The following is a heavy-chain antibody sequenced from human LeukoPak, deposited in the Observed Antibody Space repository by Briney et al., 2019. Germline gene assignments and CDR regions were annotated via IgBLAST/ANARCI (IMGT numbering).Heavy chain of an antibody. V-gene: IGHV4-34*01. CDR2: INHSGST. Sequence: ASESLSLTWTVAGGSISNYYWNWIRQPPGKGLEWIGEINHSGSTNYNPYLKSRVTISVDTSKNQFSLKLSSVTAADTAVYYCARRITIFSSPHNWFDPWGQGTLVTVSS. CDR1: GGSISNYY. CDR3: ARRITIFSSPHNWFDP. J-gene: IGHJ5*02. D-gene: IGHD3-9*01.